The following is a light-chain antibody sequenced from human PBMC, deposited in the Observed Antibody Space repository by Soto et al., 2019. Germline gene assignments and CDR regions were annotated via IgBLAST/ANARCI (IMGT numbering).Light chain of an antibody. CDR2: DTS. Sequence: EIVLTQSPDTLSLSPGERVTLSCRASQNVRNSIIWYQQKPGQAPRLLISDTSTRAAGIPTRFSGTVSVTDYTLTISSLQPEDFAVYYCQQRSSWPITFGQGTRLEIK. CDR1: QNVRNS. CDR3: QQRSSWPIT. V-gene: IGKV3-11*01. J-gene: IGKJ5*01.